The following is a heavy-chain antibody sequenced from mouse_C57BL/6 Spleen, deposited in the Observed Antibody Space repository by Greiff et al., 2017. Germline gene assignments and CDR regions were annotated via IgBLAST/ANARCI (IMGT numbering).Heavy chain of an antibody. CDR1: GYTFTSYW. CDR2: IYPGSGST. J-gene: IGHJ1*03. Sequence: QVQLQQPGAELVKPGASVKMSCKASGYTFTSYWITWVKQRPGQGLEWIGDIYPGSGSTNYNEKLKSKATLTVDTSSSTAYMQLSSLTSEDSAVYYCAGGNNWYFDVWGTGTTVTVSS. V-gene: IGHV1-55*01. CDR3: AGGNNWYFDV. D-gene: IGHD2-1*01.